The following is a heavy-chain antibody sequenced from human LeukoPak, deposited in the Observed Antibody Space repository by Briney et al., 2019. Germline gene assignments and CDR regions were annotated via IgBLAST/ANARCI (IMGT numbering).Heavy chain of an antibody. CDR2: INPNSGGT. CDR3: ARGIAARPHYSDY. J-gene: IGHJ4*02. V-gene: IGHV1-2*02. D-gene: IGHD6-6*01. CDR1: GYTFTGYY. Sequence: ASVKVSCKASGYTFTGYYMHWVRQAPGQGLEWMGWINPNSGGTNYAQKFQGRVTMTRDTSISTAYMELSRLRSDDTAVYYCARGIAARPHYSDYWGQGTLVTVSS.